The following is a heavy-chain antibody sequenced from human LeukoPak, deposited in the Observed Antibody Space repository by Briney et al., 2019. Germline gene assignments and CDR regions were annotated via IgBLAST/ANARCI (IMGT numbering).Heavy chain of an antibody. CDR3: ARDSSSWTNWFDP. Sequence: GASVKVSCKASGYTFTGYYMRWVRQAPGQGLEWMGWINPNSGGTNYAQKFQGRVTMTRDTSISTAYMELSRLRSDYTAVYYCARDSSSWTNWFDPWGQGTLVTVSS. V-gene: IGHV1-2*02. J-gene: IGHJ5*02. D-gene: IGHD6-13*01. CDR1: GYTFTGYY. CDR2: INPNSGGT.